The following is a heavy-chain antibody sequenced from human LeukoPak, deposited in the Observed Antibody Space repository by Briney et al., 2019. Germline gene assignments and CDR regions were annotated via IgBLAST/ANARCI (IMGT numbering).Heavy chain of an antibody. D-gene: IGHD3-3*01. CDR2: ISSSSSYI. Sequence: SGGSLRLSCAASGFTFSSYSMNWVRQAPGKGLEWVSSISSSSSYIYYADSVKGRFTISRDNAKNSLYLQMNSLRAEDTAVYYCASWSGYYPNDYWGQGTLVTVSS. V-gene: IGHV3-21*01. J-gene: IGHJ4*02. CDR3: ASWSGYYPNDY. CDR1: GFTFSSYS.